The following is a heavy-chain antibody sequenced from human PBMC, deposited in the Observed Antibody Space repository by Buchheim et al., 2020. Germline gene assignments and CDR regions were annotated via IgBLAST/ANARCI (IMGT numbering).Heavy chain of an antibody. D-gene: IGHD3-16*01. J-gene: IGHJ6*02. V-gene: IGHV4-59*01. Sequence: QVQLQESGPGLVSPSETLSLTCTVSGGSITNEYWSWIRQPPGKGLEWIGFIHDSGNTKYNPSLKSRVIISIDASKNQFSLRLSSVTAADTAVYYCARDDYLFSAGTRYYGMDVWGQGTT. CDR1: GGSITNEY. CDR3: ARDDYLFSAGTRYYGMDV. CDR2: IHDSGNT.